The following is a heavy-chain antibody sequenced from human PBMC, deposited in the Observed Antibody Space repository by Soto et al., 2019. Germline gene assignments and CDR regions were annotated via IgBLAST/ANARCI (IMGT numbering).Heavy chain of an antibody. D-gene: IGHD5-18*01. CDR2: VYFSGST. CDR3: ARVPVDTYMIYWSDP. J-gene: IGHJ5*02. Sequence: SETLCLTCSVSGDSINSGDYYWTWMRQAPGKGLQWVGHVYFSGSTNYNPSLKSRVTISLDTSKNQFSLKLRSVTAGDTAVYYCARVPVDTYMIYWSDPWGQGTLVTVSS. V-gene: IGHV4-61*08. CDR1: GDSINSGDYY.